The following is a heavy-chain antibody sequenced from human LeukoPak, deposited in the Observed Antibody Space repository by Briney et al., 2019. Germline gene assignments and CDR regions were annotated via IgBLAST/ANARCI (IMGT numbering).Heavy chain of an antibody. Sequence: SETLSLTCAVYGGSFSGYYWSWIRQPPGKGLEWIGEINHSGSTNYNPSLKSRVTISVDTSKNQFSLKLSSVTAADTAVYYCARSKSQSGSYRYYFDYWGQGTLVTVSS. J-gene: IGHJ4*02. CDR1: GGSFSGYY. CDR2: INHSGST. CDR3: ARSKSQSGSYRYYFDY. V-gene: IGHV4-34*01. D-gene: IGHD1-26*01.